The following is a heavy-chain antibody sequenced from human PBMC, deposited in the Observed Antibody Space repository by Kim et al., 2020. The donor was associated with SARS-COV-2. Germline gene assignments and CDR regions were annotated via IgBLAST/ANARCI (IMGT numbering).Heavy chain of an antibody. D-gene: IGHD3-22*01. CDR2: INHSGST. CDR1: GGSFSGYY. V-gene: IGHV4-34*01. Sequence: SETLSLTCAVYGGSFSGYYWSWIRQPPGKGLEWIGEINHSGSTNYNPSLKSRVTISVDTSKNQFSLKLSSVTAADTAVYYCARGTKVVVIRRSFDYWGQGTLVTVSS. CDR3: ARGTKVVVIRRSFDY. J-gene: IGHJ4*02.